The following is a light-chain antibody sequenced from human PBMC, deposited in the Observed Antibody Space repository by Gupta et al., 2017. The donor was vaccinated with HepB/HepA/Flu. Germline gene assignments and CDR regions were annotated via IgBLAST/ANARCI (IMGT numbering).Light chain of an antibody. CDR3: QQYNSYPWT. CDR1: QSISSW. J-gene: IGKJ1*01. CDR2: KAS. Sequence: QRRLSPSTLSPSVGDRVTITCRASQSISSWLAWYQQKPGKAPNLLIYKASSLESGIPSRFSGSGSGTEFTLTISSLQPDDFATYYCQQYNSYPWTFGQGTKVEIK. V-gene: IGKV1-5*03.